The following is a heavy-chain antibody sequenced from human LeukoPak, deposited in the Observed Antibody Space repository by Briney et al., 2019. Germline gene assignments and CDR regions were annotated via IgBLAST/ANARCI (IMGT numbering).Heavy chain of an antibody. V-gene: IGHV4-34*01. CDR2: INHSGGT. Sequence: PSETLSLTCAVYGGSFSSYYWGWIRQPPGKGLEWIGEINHSGGTNYNPSLKSRVTISVDTPKNQFSLRLSSVTAADTAVYYCARFILGAANFDYWGQGTLVTVSS. CDR1: GGSFSSYY. J-gene: IGHJ4*02. CDR3: ARFILGAANFDY. D-gene: IGHD1-26*01.